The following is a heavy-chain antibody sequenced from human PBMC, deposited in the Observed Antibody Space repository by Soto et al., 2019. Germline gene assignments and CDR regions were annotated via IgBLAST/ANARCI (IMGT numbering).Heavy chain of an antibody. CDR1: GYTFTSYC. CDR2: ISAYNGNT. Sequence: GASVKVSCKASGYTFTSYCISWVRQAPGQGLEWMGWISAYNGNTNYAQKLQGRVTMTTDTSTSTAYMELRSLRSDDTAVYYCARGGDSSSWYIIHYYYGMDVWGQGTTVTVSS. CDR3: ARGGDSSSWYIIHYYYGMDV. J-gene: IGHJ6*02. D-gene: IGHD6-13*01. V-gene: IGHV1-18*01.